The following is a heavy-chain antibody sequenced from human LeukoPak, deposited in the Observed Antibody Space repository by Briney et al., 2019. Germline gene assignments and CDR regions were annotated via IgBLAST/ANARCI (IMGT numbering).Heavy chain of an antibody. CDR2: ISSSSTYI. J-gene: IGHJ4*02. CDR1: GFTFSTYN. V-gene: IGHV3-21*01. Sequence: PGGSLRLSCAASGFTFSTYNMNWVRQAPGKGLEWVSSISSSSTYIYYADSVKGRFTISRDNAKNSLYLQMNSLRVEDTAVYYCARAHITIFGVVTYPFDYWGQGTLVTVSS. D-gene: IGHD3-3*01. CDR3: ARAHITIFGVVTYPFDY.